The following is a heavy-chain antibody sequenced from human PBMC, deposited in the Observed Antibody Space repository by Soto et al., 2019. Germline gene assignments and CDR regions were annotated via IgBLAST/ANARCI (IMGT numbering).Heavy chain of an antibody. J-gene: IGHJ5*02. CDR2: ISSYYGST. D-gene: IGHD1-26*01. V-gene: IGHV1-18*04. Sequence: QVQLLQSGAEVKKPGASVRVSCKASGYTFTNYGISWVRQAPGQGLEWMGWISSYYGSTDYAQIFEGRVTMTTDTSTSTAYLELRSLRSDDTAIYYCARAQGGDWFDPWGQGTLVTVSS. CDR1: GYTFTNYG. CDR3: ARAQGGDWFDP.